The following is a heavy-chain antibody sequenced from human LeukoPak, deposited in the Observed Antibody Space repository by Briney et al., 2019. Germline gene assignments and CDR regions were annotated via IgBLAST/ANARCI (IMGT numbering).Heavy chain of an antibody. CDR2: INPSGGST. J-gene: IGHJ5*02. CDR3: ARWGGNIVATIP. CDR1: GYTFTSYY. Sequence: ASVNVSCKASGYTFTSYYMHWVRQAPGQGLEWMGIINPSGGSTSYAQKFQGRVTMTRDTSTSTVYMELSSLRSEDTAVYYCARWGGNIVATIPWGQGTLVTVSS. D-gene: IGHD5-12*01. V-gene: IGHV1-46*01.